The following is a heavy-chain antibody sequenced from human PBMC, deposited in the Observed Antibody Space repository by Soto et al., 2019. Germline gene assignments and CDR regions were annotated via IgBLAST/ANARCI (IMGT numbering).Heavy chain of an antibody. V-gene: IGHV4-61*01. Sequence: PSETLSLTCTVSGGSVSSGSYYWSLIRQPPGKGLEWIGYIYYSGSTNYNPSLKSRVTISVDTSKNQFSLKLSSVTAADTAVYYCARERLYYYDQVSTSHDAFDIWGKGTMVTVSS. CDR1: GGSVSSGSYY. D-gene: IGHD3-22*01. CDR3: ARERLYYYDQVSTSHDAFDI. J-gene: IGHJ3*02. CDR2: IYYSGST.